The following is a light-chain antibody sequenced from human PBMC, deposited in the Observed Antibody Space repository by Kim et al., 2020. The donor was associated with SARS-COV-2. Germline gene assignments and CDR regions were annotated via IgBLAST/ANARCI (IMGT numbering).Light chain of an antibody. CDR1: QSISSW. J-gene: IGKJ1*01. CDR2: KAS. V-gene: IGKV1-5*03. Sequence: DIQMTQSPPTLSASVGDRVTITCRASQSISSWLAWYQQKPGKAPKLLIHKASSLRSGVPSRFSGSGSGTEFTLTISSLQPDDFATYYFQQYNTYSWTFGQGTKVDIK. CDR3: QQYNTYSWT.